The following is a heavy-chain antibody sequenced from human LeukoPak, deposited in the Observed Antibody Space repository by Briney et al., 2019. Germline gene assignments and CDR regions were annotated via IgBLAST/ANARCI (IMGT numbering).Heavy chain of an antibody. CDR1: GGTFSSYA. CDR2: IIPILGIA. J-gene: IGHJ4*02. CDR3: ADLYYDSSGYYGGFDY. D-gene: IGHD3-22*01. Sequence: ASVKVSCKASGGTFSSYAISWVRQAPGQGLEWMGRIIPILGIANYAQKFQGRVTITADKSTSTAYMELSSLRSEDTAVYYCADLYYDSSGYYGGFDYWGQGTLVTVSS. V-gene: IGHV1-69*04.